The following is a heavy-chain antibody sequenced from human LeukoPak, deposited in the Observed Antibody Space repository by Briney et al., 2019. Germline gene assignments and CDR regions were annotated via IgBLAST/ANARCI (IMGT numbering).Heavy chain of an antibody. V-gene: IGHV3-30*04. Sequence: GRSLRLSCAASGFTFSNYAMDWVRQTPGKGLEWVAVISYDGTINSYADSVKGRFTISRDNSKNTLYLQMNSLRAEDTAVYYCAKDLGPYMIAVGLDFWGQGTLVTVSS. CDR3: AKDLGPYMIAVGLDF. J-gene: IGHJ4*02. CDR1: GFTFSNYA. CDR2: ISYDGTIN. D-gene: IGHD3-22*01.